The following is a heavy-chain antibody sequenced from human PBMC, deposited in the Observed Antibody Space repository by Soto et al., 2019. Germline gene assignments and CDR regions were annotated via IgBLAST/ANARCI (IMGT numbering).Heavy chain of an antibody. J-gene: IGHJ3*02. V-gene: IGHV6-1*01. CDR3: ASGEWGTYAFDI. Sequence: SQTLSLTCAISGDSVSSNSAAWNWIRQSPSRGLEWLGRTYYRSKWYNDYAVSVKSRITINPNTSKNRFSLQLNSVTPEDTAVYYCASGEWGTYAFDIWGQGTMVTVSS. D-gene: IGHD3-10*01. CDR2: TYYRSKWYN. CDR1: GDSVSSNSAA.